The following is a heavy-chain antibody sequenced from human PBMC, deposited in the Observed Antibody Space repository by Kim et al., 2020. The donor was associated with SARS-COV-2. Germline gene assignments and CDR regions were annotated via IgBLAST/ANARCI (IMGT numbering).Heavy chain of an antibody. Sequence: GGSLRLSCAASGFTFGDYAMHWVRQAPGKGLEWVSGISWNSGSIGYADSVKGRFTISRDNAKNSLYLQMNSLRAEDTALYYCAKLGDCSSTSCHRGLDYWGQGTLVTVSS. CDR2: ISWNSGSI. V-gene: IGHV3-9*01. CDR3: AKLGDCSSTSCHRGLDY. CDR1: GFTFGDYA. J-gene: IGHJ4*02. D-gene: IGHD2-2*01.